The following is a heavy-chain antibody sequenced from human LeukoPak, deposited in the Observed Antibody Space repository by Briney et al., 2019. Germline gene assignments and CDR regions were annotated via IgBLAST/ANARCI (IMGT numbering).Heavy chain of an antibody. CDR2: INSRSNDI. CDR1: GSSFSDYS. Sequence: PGGSLRLSCVASGSSFSDYSMNWARQAPGKGLEWVSSINSRSNDIYYADSVKGRFTISRDNAKNSLYLQMNSLKTEDTAVYYCTTDGVGVEGATYDNWGQGTLVSVSS. CDR3: TTDGVGVEGATYDN. D-gene: IGHD1-26*01. V-gene: IGHV3-21*03. J-gene: IGHJ4*02.